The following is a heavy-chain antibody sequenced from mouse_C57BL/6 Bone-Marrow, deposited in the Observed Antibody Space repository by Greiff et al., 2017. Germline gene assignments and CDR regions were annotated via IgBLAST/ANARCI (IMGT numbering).Heavy chain of an antibody. J-gene: IGHJ1*03. V-gene: IGHV1-7*01. CDR1: GYTFTSYW. Sequence: QVQLKQSGAELAKPGASVKLSCKASGYTFTSYWMPWVKQRPGQGLEWIGYINPSSGYTKYNQKFKDKDTLTADKSSSTAYMQLSSLTYEDSAVYYCATYGTHWYFDVWGTGTTVTVSS. D-gene: IGHD1-1*01. CDR2: INPSSGYT. CDR3: ATYGTHWYFDV.